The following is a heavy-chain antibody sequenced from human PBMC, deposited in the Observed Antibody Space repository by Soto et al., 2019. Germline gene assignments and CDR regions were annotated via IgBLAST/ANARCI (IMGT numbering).Heavy chain of an antibody. V-gene: IGHV3-15*01. CDR3: TTVKWMQLWSPSDY. Sequence: AWWSLRLSCSASVFTFSNAWMSWVRQAPGKGLEWVGRIKSKTDGGTTDYAAPVKGRFTISRDDSKNTLYLQMNSLKTEDTAVYYCTTVKWMQLWSPSDYWGQGTLVTVSS. J-gene: IGHJ4*02. D-gene: IGHD5-18*01. CDR1: VFTFSNAW. CDR2: IKSKTDGGTT.